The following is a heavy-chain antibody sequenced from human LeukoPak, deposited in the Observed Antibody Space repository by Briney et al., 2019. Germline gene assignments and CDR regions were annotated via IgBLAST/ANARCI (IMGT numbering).Heavy chain of an antibody. J-gene: IGHJ4*02. V-gene: IGHV3-64D*06. D-gene: IGHD3-22*01. CDR1: GCTFSSYL. Sequence: GGSLRLSCSASGCTFSSYLMHWVRQAPGKGLEYVSAISGNGGSTFYADSVKGRFTISRDNSKNTLYLQMSSLGAEDTAVYYCVKRTGDSSGYYDYWGQGTLVTVSS. CDR2: ISGNGGST. CDR3: VKRTGDSSGYYDY.